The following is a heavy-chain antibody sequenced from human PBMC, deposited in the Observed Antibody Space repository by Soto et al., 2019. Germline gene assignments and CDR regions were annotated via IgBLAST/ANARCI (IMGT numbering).Heavy chain of an antibody. J-gene: IGHJ5*02. CDR1: GFTFDDYA. V-gene: IGHV3-9*01. CDR2: ISWNSGSI. Sequence: EVQLVESGGGLVQPGRSLRLSCAASGFTFDDYAMHWVRQAPGKGLEWVSGISWNSGSIGYADSEKGRFTISRDNAKNSLYLQMNSLRAEDTALYYCAKSLGVLNWFDPWGQGTLVTVSS. CDR3: AKSLGVLNWFDP. D-gene: IGHD3-16*01.